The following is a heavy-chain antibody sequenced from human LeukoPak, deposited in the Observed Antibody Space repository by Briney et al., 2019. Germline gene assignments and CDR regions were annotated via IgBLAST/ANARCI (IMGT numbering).Heavy chain of an antibody. CDR2: ISGSGGST. J-gene: IGHJ4*02. D-gene: IGHD3-22*01. CDR1: GFTFSSYA. Sequence: GGSLRLSCAASGFTFSSYAMHWVRQAPGKGLEWVSAISGSGGSTYYADSVKGRFTISRDNSKNTLYLQMNSLRAEDTAVYYCAKVTTMDYYDSSGYYYVGGFDYWGQGTLVTVSS. V-gene: IGHV3-23*01. CDR3: AKVTTMDYYDSSGYYYVGGFDY.